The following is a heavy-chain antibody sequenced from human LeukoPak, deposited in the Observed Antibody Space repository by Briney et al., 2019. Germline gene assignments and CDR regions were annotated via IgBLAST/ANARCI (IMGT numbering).Heavy chain of an antibody. CDR2: ISSSSSYI. D-gene: IGHD2-15*01. V-gene: IGHV3-21*01. Sequence: GGSLRLSCAASGFTFSSYSMNWVRQAPGKGLEWVSSISSSSSYIYYADSVKGRFTISRDNAKNSLYLQMNSLRAEGTAVYYCASTQRGDYFDYWGQGTLVTVSS. CDR1: GFTFSSYS. CDR3: ASTQRGDYFDY. J-gene: IGHJ4*02.